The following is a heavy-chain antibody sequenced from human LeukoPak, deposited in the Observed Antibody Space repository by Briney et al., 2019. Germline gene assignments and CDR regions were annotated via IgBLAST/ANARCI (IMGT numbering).Heavy chain of an antibody. CDR1: GFTFSNAW. Sequence: GGSLRLSCAASGFTFSNAWMSWVRQAPGKGLEWVANIKQDGSEKYYVDSVKGRFTISRDNAKNSLYLQMNSLRAEDTAVYYCARAPQDIWYSSSWYGYWGQGTLVTVSS. D-gene: IGHD6-13*01. V-gene: IGHV3-7*01. CDR2: IKQDGSEK. CDR3: ARAPQDIWYSSSWYGY. J-gene: IGHJ4*02.